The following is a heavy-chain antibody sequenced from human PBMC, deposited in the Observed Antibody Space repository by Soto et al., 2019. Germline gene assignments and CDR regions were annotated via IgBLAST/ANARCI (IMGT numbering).Heavy chain of an antibody. CDR1: EFTFSSYG. Sequence: PGWSLRLSCAASEFTFSSYGMHLVRQAPGKGLEWVAVISYDGSNKYYADSVKGRFTISRDNSENTLYLQMNSLRAEDTAVYYCASPDRPAYYYYGMEVWGKGTKVTVSS. J-gene: IGHJ6*04. V-gene: IGHV3-30*03. CDR2: ISYDGSNK. CDR3: ASPDRPAYYYYGMEV.